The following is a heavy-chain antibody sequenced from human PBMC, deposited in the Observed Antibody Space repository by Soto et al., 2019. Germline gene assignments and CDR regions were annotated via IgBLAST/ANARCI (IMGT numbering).Heavy chain of an antibody. CDR3: ARGREGGGAS. Sequence: QVQLQQWGAGLLKPSETLSLTCGVYGGSFSGNYWSWIRQPPGEGLEWIGEINPSGSTNYSPSLKSRATISADTSKNQFSLKLCSVIAADTAVNYCARGREGGGASWGQGTLVTVSS. V-gene: IGHV4-34*01. CDR2: INPSGST. J-gene: IGHJ5*02. D-gene: IGHD1-26*01. CDR1: GGSFSGNY.